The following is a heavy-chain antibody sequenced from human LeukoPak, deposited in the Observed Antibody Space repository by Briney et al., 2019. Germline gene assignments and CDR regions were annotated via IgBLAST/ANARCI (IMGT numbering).Heavy chain of an antibody. CDR2: FDPEDGEI. J-gene: IGHJ4*02. V-gene: IGHV1-24*01. D-gene: IGHD6-6*01. CDR1: VYTLTELS. CDR3: ATEWYSSSSPYFDY. Sequence: GASVKVSCKVSVYTLTELSMHWVRQPPGKGLEWMGGFDPEDGEIIYAQKFQGRVTMTEDTSTDTAYMELSSLRSEDTAVYYCATEWYSSSSPYFDYWGQGTLVTVSS.